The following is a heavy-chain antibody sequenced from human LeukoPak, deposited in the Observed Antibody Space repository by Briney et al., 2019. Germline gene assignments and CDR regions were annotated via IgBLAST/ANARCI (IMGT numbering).Heavy chain of an antibody. CDR1: GGTFSSYA. CDR2: IIPIFGTA. D-gene: IGHD3-22*01. V-gene: IGHV1-69*13. J-gene: IGHJ4*02. CDR3: ARAYYYDSSGPAAFDY. Sequence: VASVTVSCKASGGTFSSYAISWVRQAPGQGLEWMGGIIPIFGTANYAQKFQGRVTITADESTSTAYMELSSLRSEDTAVYYCARAYYYDSSGPAAFDYWGQGTLVTVSS.